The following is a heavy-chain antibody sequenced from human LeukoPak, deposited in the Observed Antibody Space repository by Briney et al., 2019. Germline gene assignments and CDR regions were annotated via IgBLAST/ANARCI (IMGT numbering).Heavy chain of an antibody. Sequence: ASVKVSCKASGYTFTGYYMHWVRQAPGQGLEWMGWTSAYNGDTNYAQRFQGRVTMTTDTSTSTAYMELRSLRSDDTAVYYCARIWGRYYYYMDVWGKGTTVTVSS. CDR3: ARIWGRYYYYMDV. CDR1: GYTFTGYY. V-gene: IGHV1-18*04. CDR2: TSAYNGDT. J-gene: IGHJ6*03. D-gene: IGHD3-16*01.